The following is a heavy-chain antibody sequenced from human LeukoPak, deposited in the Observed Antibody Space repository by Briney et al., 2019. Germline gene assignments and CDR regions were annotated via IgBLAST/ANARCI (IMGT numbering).Heavy chain of an antibody. CDR1: GYSFTSYW. V-gene: IGHV5-51*03. Sequence: PGESLKISCKGSGYSFTSYWIGWVRQMPGKGLEWMGIIYLGDSDTRYSPSFQGQVTISADKSISTAYLQWSSLKASDTAMYYCARAGYYDSSGQYYFDYWGQGTLVTVSS. J-gene: IGHJ4*02. CDR2: IYLGDSDT. CDR3: ARAGYYDSSGQYYFDY. D-gene: IGHD3-22*01.